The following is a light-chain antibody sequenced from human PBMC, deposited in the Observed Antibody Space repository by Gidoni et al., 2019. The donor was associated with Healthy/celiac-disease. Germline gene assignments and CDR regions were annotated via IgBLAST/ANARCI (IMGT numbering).Light chain of an antibody. CDR1: KLGDKY. J-gene: IGLJ2*01. CDR3: QACDSIHVV. Sequence: SYELTQPPSVAVAPGQTAIITCSGDKLGDKYACWYQQQPGQSPVLVIYQDSKRPSGIPERFSGSSSVNTATLSISGTQAIDEADYYCQACDSIHVVFGGVTKLPVL. V-gene: IGLV3-1*01. CDR2: QDS.